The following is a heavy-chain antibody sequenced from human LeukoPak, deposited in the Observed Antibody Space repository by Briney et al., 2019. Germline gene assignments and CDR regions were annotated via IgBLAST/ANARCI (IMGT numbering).Heavy chain of an antibody. CDR2: IVVGSGNT. V-gene: IGHV1-58*02. CDR3: AAGVHYYDSSGYYYRTFDY. J-gene: IGHJ4*02. Sequence: ASVKVSCKASGFTFTSSAMQWVRQARGQRLEWIGWIVVGSGNTNYAQKFQERVTITRDMSTSTAYMELSSLRSEDTAVYYCAAGVHYYDSSGYYYRTFDYWGQGTLVTVSS. CDR1: GFTFTSSA. D-gene: IGHD3-22*01.